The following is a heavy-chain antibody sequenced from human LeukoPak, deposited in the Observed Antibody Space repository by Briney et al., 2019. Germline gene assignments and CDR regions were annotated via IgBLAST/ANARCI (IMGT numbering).Heavy chain of an antibody. J-gene: IGHJ6*02. V-gene: IGHV4-30-4*01. CDR1: GGSINSGDYY. Sequence: KASQTLSLTCTVSGGSINSGDYYWSWIRQPPGKGLEWIGYIYYGGDTYYNPPLKSRVTISVDTSKNQFSLKLSSVAAADTAVYYCARDRIDHRSGVGYGMDVWGQGTTVTVSS. CDR3: ARDRIDHRSGVGYGMDV. CDR2: IYYGGDT. D-gene: IGHD3-22*01.